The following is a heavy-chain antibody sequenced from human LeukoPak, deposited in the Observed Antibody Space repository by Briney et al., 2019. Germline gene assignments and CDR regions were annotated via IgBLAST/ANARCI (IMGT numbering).Heavy chain of an antibody. Sequence: GGSLRLSCVVSGFTFSGYAMSWVRQAPGKGLEWVSGISGSGGSTYYADSVKGRFTISRDNTKNTLYLQMNSLRAEDTAVYYCAKDRHAPGRYCSSTSCFPFGSWGQGTLVTVSS. J-gene: IGHJ5*01. CDR2: ISGSGGST. CDR1: GFTFSGYA. D-gene: IGHD2-2*01. CDR3: AKDRHAPGRYCSSTSCFPFGS. V-gene: IGHV3-23*01.